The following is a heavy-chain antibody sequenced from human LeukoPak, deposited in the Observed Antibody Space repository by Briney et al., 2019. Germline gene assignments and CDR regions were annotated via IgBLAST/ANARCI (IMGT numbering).Heavy chain of an antibody. CDR2: MNPNSGNT. CDR1: GYTFTSYD. D-gene: IGHD3-10*01. CDR3: ARVTMVREASNWGNFDL. J-gene: IGHJ2*01. Sequence: ASVKVSCKASGYTFTSYDINWVRQATGQGLEWMGWMNPNSGNTGYAQKFQGRVTVTRNTSVSAAYMELSSLRSEDTAVYYCARVTMVREASNWGNFDLWGRGTLVTVSS. V-gene: IGHV1-8*01.